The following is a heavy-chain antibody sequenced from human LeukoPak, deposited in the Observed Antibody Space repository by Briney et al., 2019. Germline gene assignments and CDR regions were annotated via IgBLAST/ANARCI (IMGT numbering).Heavy chain of an antibody. Sequence: GGSLRLSCAASGFPVSDNYMSWVRQAPGKGLEWVSIIYSDGTTYYADSVKGRFTISRGNSKNSLYLQMNSLRAEDTAVYYCAKAREFYCGGDCAFDYWGQGTLVTVSS. D-gene: IGHD2-21*02. CDR1: GFPVSDNY. V-gene: IGHV3-66*01. CDR2: IYSDGTT. CDR3: AKAREFYCGGDCAFDY. J-gene: IGHJ4*02.